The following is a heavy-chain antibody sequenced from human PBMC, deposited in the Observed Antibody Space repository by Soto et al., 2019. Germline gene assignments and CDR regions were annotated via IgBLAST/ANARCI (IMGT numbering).Heavy chain of an antibody. V-gene: IGHV4-4*07. Sequence: PSETLSLTCTVSGGSINTFYWSWVRQPAGKGLEWIGRIFSSGSTSFNPSLESRVAMSVDTSKNHFSLNLSSVTAADMAVYYCAREGSYSAYIVAHGIKLWSFGFWGQGALVTLCS. CDR2: IFSSGST. CDR1: GGSINTFY. J-gene: IGHJ4*02. CDR3: AREGSYSAYIVAHGIKLWSFGF. D-gene: IGHD5-18*01.